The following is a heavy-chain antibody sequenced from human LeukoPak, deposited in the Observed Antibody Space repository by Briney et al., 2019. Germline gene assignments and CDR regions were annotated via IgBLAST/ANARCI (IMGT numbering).Heavy chain of an antibody. D-gene: IGHD3-22*01. CDR2: INSGGNA. Sequence: GGSLRLSCAASGFTVSSNYMNWVRQAPGKGLEWVSVINSGGNAYYADSVKGRFTISRDNSKNMLYLQTNSLRAEDTAVYYCARSQGGTMSLRHFDLWGRGTLVTVSS. V-gene: IGHV3-53*01. CDR3: ARSQGGTMSLRHFDL. J-gene: IGHJ2*01. CDR1: GFTVSSNY.